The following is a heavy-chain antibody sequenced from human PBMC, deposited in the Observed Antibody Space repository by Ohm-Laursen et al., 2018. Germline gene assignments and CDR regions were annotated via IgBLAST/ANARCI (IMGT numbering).Heavy chain of an antibody. Sequence: SLRLSCSASGFTFSSYEMNWVRQAPGKGLEWVSFISSGSSDIYYSDSVKGRFTVSRDNAKNSLFLQMNSLRAEDTALYYCARDSELKIPFYYGMDVWGQGTTVTVSS. CDR2: ISSGSSDI. V-gene: IGHV3-48*03. J-gene: IGHJ6*02. CDR1: GFTFSSYE. CDR3: ARDSELKIPFYYGMDV. D-gene: IGHD1-1*01.